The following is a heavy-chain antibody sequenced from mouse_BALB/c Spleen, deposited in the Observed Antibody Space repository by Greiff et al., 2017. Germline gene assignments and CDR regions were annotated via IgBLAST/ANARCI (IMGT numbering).Heavy chain of an antibody. CDR3: ARYTMMTTGDMDE. D-gene: IGHD2-4*01. V-gene: IGHV1S137*01. J-gene: IGHJ4*01. Sequence: QVQLQQSGAELVRPGVSVKISCTGSGFTFTDYAMHWVKQSHAKSLEWIGVISTYYGDASYNQKFKGKATMTVDKSSSTAYMELARLTSEDSAIYDGARYTMMTTGDMDEWGQGTTVTGAS. CDR2: ISTYYGDA. CDR1: GFTFTDYA.